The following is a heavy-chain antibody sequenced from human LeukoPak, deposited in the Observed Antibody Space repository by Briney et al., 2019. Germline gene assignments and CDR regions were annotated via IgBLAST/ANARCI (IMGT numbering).Heavy chain of an antibody. Sequence: GGSLRLSCAASGFTFSSYAMHWVRQAPGKGLEWVAVISYDGSNKYYADSVKGRFTISRDNSKNTLYLQMNSLRAEDTAVYYCASPVWRRSSTSLYFDYWGQGTLVTVSS. CDR1: GFTFSSYA. CDR3: ASPVWRRSSTSLYFDY. CDR2: ISYDGSNK. V-gene: IGHV3-30-3*01. J-gene: IGHJ4*02. D-gene: IGHD2-2*01.